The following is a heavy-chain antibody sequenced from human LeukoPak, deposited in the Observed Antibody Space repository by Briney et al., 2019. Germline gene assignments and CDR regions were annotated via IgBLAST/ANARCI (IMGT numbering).Heavy chain of an antibody. V-gene: IGHV3-30*02. CDR2: IRYDGSNK. CDR1: GFTFSSYG. D-gene: IGHD6-6*01. Sequence: GGSLRLSCAASGFTFSSYGMHWVRQAPGKGLEWVAFIRYDGSNKYYADSVKGRFTISRDNSKYTLYLQMNSLRAEATAVYYCAKDPRLVLRVYYYMDVWGKGTTVTVSS. CDR3: AKDPRLVLRVYYYMDV. J-gene: IGHJ6*03.